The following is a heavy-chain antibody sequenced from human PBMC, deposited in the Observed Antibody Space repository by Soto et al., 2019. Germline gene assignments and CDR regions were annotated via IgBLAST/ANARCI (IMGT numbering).Heavy chain of an antibody. CDR3: VRIGPYCGGDCYPDFDF. CDR1: GFTFSSYA. Sequence: GESLKISCAASGFTFSSYAMNWVRQAPGKGREWVSAISGSGGGTYYADSVKGRFTISRVNSKNTMYLQMSNLRAEDTDVYFCVRIGPYCGGDCYPDFDFWGLGTPVTVSS. J-gene: IGHJ4*02. D-gene: IGHD2-21*02. V-gene: IGHV3-23*01. CDR2: ISGSGGGT.